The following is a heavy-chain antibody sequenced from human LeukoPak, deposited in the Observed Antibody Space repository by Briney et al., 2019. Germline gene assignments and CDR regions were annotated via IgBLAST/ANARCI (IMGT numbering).Heavy chain of an antibody. Sequence: PPETLSLTCAVYGGSFSGYYWSWIRQPPGKGLEWIGEINHSGSTNYNPSLKSRVTISVDTSKNQFSLKLSSVTAADTAVYYCARGRCSTSCYSDYWGQGTLVTVSS. CDR1: GGSFSGYY. CDR3: ARGRCSTSCYSDY. CDR2: INHSGST. J-gene: IGHJ4*02. V-gene: IGHV4-34*01. D-gene: IGHD2-2*01.